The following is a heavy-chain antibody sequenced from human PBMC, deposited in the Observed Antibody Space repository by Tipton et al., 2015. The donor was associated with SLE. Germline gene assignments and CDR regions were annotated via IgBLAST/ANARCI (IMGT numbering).Heavy chain of an antibody. CDR2: ISGSGGST. V-gene: IGHV3-23*01. D-gene: IGHD3-3*01. Sequence: SLRLSCAASGFTFSSYAMSWVRQAPGKGLEWVSAISGSGGSTYYADSVKGRFTISRDNSKNTLYLQMNSLRAEDTAVYYCAKQSYDFWSGADSWGQGTLVTVSS. J-gene: IGHJ4*02. CDR3: AKQSYDFWSGADS. CDR1: GFTFSSYA.